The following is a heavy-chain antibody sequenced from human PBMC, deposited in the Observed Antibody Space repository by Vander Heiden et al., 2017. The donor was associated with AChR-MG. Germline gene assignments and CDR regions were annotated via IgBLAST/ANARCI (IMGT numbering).Heavy chain of an antibody. J-gene: IGHJ6*02. Sequence: QVQLVQSGAEVKKPGSSVKVSCKASGGTFSSSAISWVRQAPGQGLEWMGRIIPILGIANYAQKFQGRVTITADKSTSTAYMELSSLRSEDTAVYYCARDPGDYYDSSGYYYVEYGMDVWGQGTTVTVSS. CDR3: ARDPGDYYDSSGYYYVEYGMDV. CDR2: IIPILGIA. D-gene: IGHD3-22*01. CDR1: GGTFSSSA. V-gene: IGHV1-69*04.